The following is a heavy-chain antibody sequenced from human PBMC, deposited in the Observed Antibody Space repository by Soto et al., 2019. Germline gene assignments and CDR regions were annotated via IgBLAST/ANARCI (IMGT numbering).Heavy chain of an antibody. CDR2: IYYSGSP. V-gene: IGHV4-39*01. Sequence: SETLSLTCTVSGGSISSISYYWGWIRQPPGKGLEWIGSIYYSGSPYYSPSLKSRVAMSADTSKNQFSLKLSSVTAADTAVYYCARKWGHSGYGSYYYYMDVWGKGTTVTVSS. J-gene: IGHJ6*03. D-gene: IGHD5-12*01. CDR1: GGSISSISYY. CDR3: ARKWGHSGYGSYYYYMDV.